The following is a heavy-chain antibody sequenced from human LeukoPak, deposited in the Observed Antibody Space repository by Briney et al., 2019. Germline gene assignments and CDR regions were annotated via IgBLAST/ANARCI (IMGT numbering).Heavy chain of an antibody. CDR1: GGTFSSYA. D-gene: IGHD2-15*01. CDR3: ARVVDNCSGGSCYSALFDY. Sequence: SVKVSCKASGGTFSSYAISWVRQAPGQGLEWMGGIIPIFGTANYAQKFQGRVTITADESTSTAYMELSSLRPEDTAVYYCARVVDNCSGGSCYSALFDYWGQGTLVTVSS. V-gene: IGHV1-69*13. CDR2: IIPIFGTA. J-gene: IGHJ4*02.